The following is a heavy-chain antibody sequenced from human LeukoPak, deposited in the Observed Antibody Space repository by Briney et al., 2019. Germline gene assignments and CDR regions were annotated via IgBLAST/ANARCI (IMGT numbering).Heavy chain of an antibody. V-gene: IGHV3-74*01. CDR1: GFTFSSYW. CDR3: ARAPSEIGGYYPEYFRH. D-gene: IGHD3-22*01. Sequence: GGSLRLSCAASGFTFSSYWMHWVRQAPGQGLVWVSRIKSDGTTNYADSVKGRFTISRDNVKNTLSLQMNSLRAEDTGVYYCARAPSEIGGYYPEYFRHWGQGTLVTVSS. J-gene: IGHJ1*01. CDR2: IKSDGTT.